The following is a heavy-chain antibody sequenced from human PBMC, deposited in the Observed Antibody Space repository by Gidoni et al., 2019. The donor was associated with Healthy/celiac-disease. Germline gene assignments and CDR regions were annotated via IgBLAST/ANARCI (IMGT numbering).Heavy chain of an antibody. Sequence: QVQLQESGPGLVKPSQTLSPTCTVSVGTISSGDYYWSGVRQPPGKGLEWIGYIYYSGSTYYNPSLKSRVTISVDTSKNQFSLKLSSVTAADTAVYYWARGGDIVVVVAATPSYYYGMDVWGQGTTVTVSS. CDR3: ARGGDIVVVVAATPSYYYGMDV. D-gene: IGHD2-15*01. CDR1: VGTISSGDYY. V-gene: IGHV4-30-4*01. CDR2: IYYSGST. J-gene: IGHJ6*02.